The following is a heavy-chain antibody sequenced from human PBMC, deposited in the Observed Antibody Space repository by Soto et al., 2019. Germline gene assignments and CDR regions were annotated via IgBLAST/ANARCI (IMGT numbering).Heavy chain of an antibody. V-gene: IGHV4-39*01. Sequence: SETPSLTCTVSGGSISSTSYYWCWIRQPPGKGLEWIGSVYYSGSTYYNPSLSSRVTISVDTSKNQFSLRLSSVTAADTAVYYCARTIFGVVIRNYYFDYWGQGTLVTGSS. D-gene: IGHD3-3*01. CDR3: ARTIFGVVIRNYYFDY. CDR2: VYYSGST. CDR1: GGSISSTSYY. J-gene: IGHJ4*02.